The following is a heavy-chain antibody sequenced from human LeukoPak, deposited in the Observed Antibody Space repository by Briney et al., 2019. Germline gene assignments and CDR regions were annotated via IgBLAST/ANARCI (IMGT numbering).Heavy chain of an antibody. D-gene: IGHD3-10*01. V-gene: IGHV1-2*02. Sequence: PSVKVSCKASGYTFTGYYMHWVRQAPGQGLKWMGWINPNSGGTNYAQKFQGRVTMTRDTSISTAYMELSRLRSDDTAVYYCARGGVVYYYGSGRTDFDYWGQGTLVTVSS. CDR2: INPNSGGT. CDR1: GYTFTGYY. J-gene: IGHJ4*02. CDR3: ARGGVVYYYGSGRTDFDY.